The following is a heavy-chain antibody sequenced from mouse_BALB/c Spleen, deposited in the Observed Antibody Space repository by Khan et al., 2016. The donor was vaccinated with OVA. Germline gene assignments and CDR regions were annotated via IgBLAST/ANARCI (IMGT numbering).Heavy chain of an antibody. CDR2: INPSTDYT. Sequence: QVQLKESGAELAKPGASVKMSCKASGYTFTSYWMHWVKQRPGQGLEWIGYINPSTDYTEYNQKFKDKATLTADKSSSTAYMQLTSLTSEDSAVYYCTNHGRSSAWFNYWGQGTLVTVSA. J-gene: IGHJ3*01. V-gene: IGHV1-7*01. D-gene: IGHD1-1*01. CDR1: GYTFTSYW. CDR3: TNHGRSSAWFNY.